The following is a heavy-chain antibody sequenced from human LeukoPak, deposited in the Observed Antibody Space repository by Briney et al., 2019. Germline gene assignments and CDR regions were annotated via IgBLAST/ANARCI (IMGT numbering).Heavy chain of an antibody. CDR2: IYYSGST. V-gene: IGHV4-59*01. CDR1: GGSISSYY. J-gene: IGHJ4*02. CDR3: ARHPATIGWEIDY. Sequence: SETLSLICTVSGGSISSYYWSWIRQPPGKGLEWIGYIYYSGSTNYNPSLKSRVTISVDTSKNQFSLKLSSVTAADTAVYYCARHPATIGWEIDYWGQGTLVTVSS. D-gene: IGHD1-26*01.